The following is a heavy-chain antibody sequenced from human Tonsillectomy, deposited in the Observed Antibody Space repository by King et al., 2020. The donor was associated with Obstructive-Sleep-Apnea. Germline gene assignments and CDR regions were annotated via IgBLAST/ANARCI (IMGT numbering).Heavy chain of an antibody. J-gene: IGHJ3*02. D-gene: IGHD3-16*01. CDR2: INWNSGYI. CDR1: GFSFDDYA. Sequence: EVQLVESGGGLVQPGRSLRLSCATSGFSFDDYAMHWVRQAPGKGLEWVSGINWNSGYIGYADSVKGRFTISRDNAKNSLSLQMDSLRPEDTALYYCVKDRAGGVPDAFDIWGQGKMVTVSS. CDR3: VKDRAGGVPDAFDI. V-gene: IGHV3-9*01.